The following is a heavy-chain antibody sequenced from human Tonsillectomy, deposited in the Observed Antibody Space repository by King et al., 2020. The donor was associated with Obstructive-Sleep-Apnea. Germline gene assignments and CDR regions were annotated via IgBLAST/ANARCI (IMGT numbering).Heavy chain of an antibody. V-gene: IGHV3-23*04. CDR3: AKDLGRDGYNYGTFDI. CDR1: GFTFSIYV. Sequence: VQLVESGGDLVQPGGSLRLSCAASGFTFSIYVMTWVRRAPGKGLEWVSAISGSGASTYYAATVKGRFTNARDNSKNTLYLQMNSLRAEDTAVNYCAKDLGRDGYNYGTFDIWGQGTMVTVSS. J-gene: IGHJ3*02. CDR2: ISGSGAST. D-gene: IGHD5-24*01.